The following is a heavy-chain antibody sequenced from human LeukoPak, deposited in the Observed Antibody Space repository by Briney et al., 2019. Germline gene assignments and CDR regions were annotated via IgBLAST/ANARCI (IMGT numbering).Heavy chain of an antibody. CDR2: IYTTGST. CDR3: ARHRAEMATITDDAFDI. CDR1: GSSIGTYS. D-gene: IGHD5-24*01. V-gene: IGHV4-4*09. J-gene: IGHJ3*02. Sequence: SETPSLTCTVSGSSIGTYSCSWIRQPPAKGLEWVGYIYTTGSTHYNPSLKRRVTMSVDTSKHQCSLRLSSVTAADTAVFYCARHRAEMATITDDAFDIWGQGTMVTVSS.